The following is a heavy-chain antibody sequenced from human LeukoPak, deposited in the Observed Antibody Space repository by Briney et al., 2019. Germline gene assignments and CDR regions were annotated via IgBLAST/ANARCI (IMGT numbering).Heavy chain of an antibody. CDR2: ISSSSSYI. CDR1: GFTFSSYS. D-gene: IGHD3-16*01. CDR3: ARDRPDYDYVWGSYGDAFDI. V-gene: IGHV3-21*01. Sequence: GGSLRLSCAASGFTFSSYSVNWVRQAPGKGLEWVSSISSSSSYIYYANSVKGRFTISRDNAKNSLYLQMNSLRAEDTAVYYCARDRPDYDYVWGSYGDAFDIWGQGTMVTVSS. J-gene: IGHJ3*02.